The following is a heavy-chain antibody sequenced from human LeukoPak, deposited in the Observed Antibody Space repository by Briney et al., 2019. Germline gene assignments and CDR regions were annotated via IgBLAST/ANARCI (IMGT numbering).Heavy chain of an antibody. CDR1: VYTFTSSS. V-gene: IGHV1-18*04. CDR2: ISAYNGNT. Sequence: GASVKVSCKATVYTFTSSSISYFRQAPGQGLEWMGWISAYNGNTNYAQKLQGRVTMTTDTSTSTAYMELRSLRSDDTAVYYCEGELRGDDCQGWYVRSGSLYSSNAFDIWGQGTMVTVSS. CDR3: EGELRGDDCQGWYVRSGSLYSSNAFDI. J-gene: IGHJ3*02. D-gene: IGHD3-3*01.